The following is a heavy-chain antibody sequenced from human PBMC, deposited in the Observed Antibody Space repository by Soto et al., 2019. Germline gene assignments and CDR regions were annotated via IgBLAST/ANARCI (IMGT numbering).Heavy chain of an antibody. D-gene: IGHD4-17*01. CDR3: GRSHGAGSY. V-gene: IGHV3-11*01. Sequence: QVRLVESGGDLVKPGESLRLSCVASGFTFIDYYMNWVRQAPGKGLEWISYISSTGKNIYYSDSVKGRFIVSRDNAKNSLFLQMNSLTADDTAVYYCGRSHGAGSYWGQGNRVTVSS. CDR1: GFTFIDYY. CDR2: ISSTGKNI. J-gene: IGHJ4*02.